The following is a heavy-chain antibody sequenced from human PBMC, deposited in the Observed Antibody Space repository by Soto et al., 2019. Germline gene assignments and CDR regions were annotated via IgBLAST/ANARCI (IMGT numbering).Heavy chain of an antibody. CDR1: GDTFSSYA. J-gene: IGHJ5*02. V-gene: IGHV1-69*12. D-gene: IGHD3-3*01. CDR2: IIPIFGTA. CDR3: AREGEQRIFGVVIPSDAPISYWLDP. Sequence: QVQLVQSGAEVKKPGSSVKVSCKASGDTFSSYAISWVRQAPGQGLEWMGGIIPIFGTANYAQKFQGRVTITADESTSTDYMELSSLRSENTSVYYCAREGEQRIFGVVIPSDAPISYWLDPWGQGTLVTVSS.